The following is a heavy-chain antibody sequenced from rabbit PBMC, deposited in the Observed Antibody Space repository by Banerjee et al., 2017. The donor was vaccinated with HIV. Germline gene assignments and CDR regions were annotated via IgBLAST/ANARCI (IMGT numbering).Heavy chain of an antibody. J-gene: IGHJ4*01. D-gene: IGHD2-1*01. CDR3: VRDGSHDEYGDYDL. CDR2: IDPVFGST. Sequence: QLKETGGGLVQPGGSLTLSCKASGFDFSSSYYMSWVRQAPGKGLEWIGYIDPVFGSTYYASWVNGRFTISSHNAQNTLYLQLNSLTAADTATYFCVRDGSHDEYGDYDLWGPGTLVTVS. V-gene: IGHV1S7*01. CDR1: GFDFSSSYY.